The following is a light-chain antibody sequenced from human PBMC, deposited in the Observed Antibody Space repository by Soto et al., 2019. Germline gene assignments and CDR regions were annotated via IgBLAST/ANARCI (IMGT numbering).Light chain of an antibody. CDR2: EDT. J-gene: IGLJ1*01. Sequence: QSALTQPASVSGSPGQSITISCNGTSSDVVSYDLFSWYQQPPGKAPKLMIYEDTKRPSVISTRFSGSKSGNAASLTISGLQAEDEADYYCCSYAGSGTFVFGTGTKLTVL. CDR3: CSYAGSGTFV. V-gene: IGLV2-23*01. CDR1: SSDVVSYDL.